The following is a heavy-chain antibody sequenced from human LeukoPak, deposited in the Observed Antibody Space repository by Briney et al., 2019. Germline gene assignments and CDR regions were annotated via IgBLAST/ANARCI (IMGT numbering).Heavy chain of an antibody. J-gene: IGHJ4*02. CDR3: AKDLYDSSGYYDY. CDR1: GFSFNSYA. Sequence: GGSLRLSCAASGFSFNSYAMSWVRQAPGKGLEWVSGISATGGSTYHADSVKGRFTFSRDNSKNTLYLQMNSLRAEDTAVYYCAKDLYDSSGYYDYWGQGTLVTVSS. CDR2: ISATGGST. D-gene: IGHD3-22*01. V-gene: IGHV3-23*01.